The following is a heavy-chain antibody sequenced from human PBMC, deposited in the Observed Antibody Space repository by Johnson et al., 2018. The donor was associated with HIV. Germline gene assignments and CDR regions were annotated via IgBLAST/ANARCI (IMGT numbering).Heavy chain of an antibody. CDR2: IWHDGRNK. CDR1: GFTFSSYG. J-gene: IGHJ3*02. Sequence: QVQLVESGGGVVQPGRSLRLSCVVSGFTFSSYGMHWVRQAPGKGLEWVAVIWHDGRNKFYADSMKGRFIISRDNSKNTLYLQMNSLRAEDTAVYYCAREQELIGERAFDIWGQGTMVTVSS. CDR3: AREQELIGERAFDI. D-gene: IGHD6-13*01. V-gene: IGHV3-33*01.